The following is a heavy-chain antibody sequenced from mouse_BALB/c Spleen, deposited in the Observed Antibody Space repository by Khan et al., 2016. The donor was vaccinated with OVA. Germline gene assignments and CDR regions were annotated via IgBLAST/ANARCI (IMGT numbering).Heavy chain of an antibody. CDR2: INPHNDGA. D-gene: IGHD1-1*01. CDR1: GYSFTNYI. J-gene: IGHJ3*01. V-gene: IGHV1S136*01. CDR3: ARDYGRSFWFAY. Sequence: VQLQQPGPELVKPGASVKMSCKASGYSFTNYIIHWVKQEPGQGLEWIGYINPHNDGAKYNEKFKDKATLTSDNSSSTAYMELSGLTSEDSAVYYCARDYGRSFWFAYWGQGTLVTVSA.